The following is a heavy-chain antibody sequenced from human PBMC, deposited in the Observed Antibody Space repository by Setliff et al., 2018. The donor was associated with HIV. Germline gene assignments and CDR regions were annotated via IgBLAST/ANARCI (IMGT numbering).Heavy chain of an antibody. D-gene: IGHD4-17*01. Sequence: KTSETLSLTCTVSGGSISSGSYSWSWIRQPAGKGLEWIGRIYTNGTTNYNPSLRTRSTISVDLPKNQFSLTLSPATAADTAIYYCARERRNVVDYDPLFFDTWGQGTMVTVSS. CDR3: ARERRNVVDYDPLFFDT. CDR2: IYTNGTT. V-gene: IGHV4-61*02. CDR1: GGSISSGSYS. J-gene: IGHJ3*02.